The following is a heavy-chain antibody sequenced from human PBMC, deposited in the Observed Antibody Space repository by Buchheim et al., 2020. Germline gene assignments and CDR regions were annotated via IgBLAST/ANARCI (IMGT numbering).Heavy chain of an antibody. Sequence: QVQLVESGGGVVQPGRSLRLSCAASGFTFSSYGMHWVRQAPGKGLEWVAVIWYDGSNKYYADSVKGRFTIYRDNSKNTLYLQMNSLRAEDTAVYYCARGSSETRIYYYYGMDVWGQGTT. CDR3: ARGSSETRIYYYYGMDV. CDR2: IWYDGSNK. V-gene: IGHV3-33*01. J-gene: IGHJ6*02. D-gene: IGHD1-7*01. CDR1: GFTFSSYG.